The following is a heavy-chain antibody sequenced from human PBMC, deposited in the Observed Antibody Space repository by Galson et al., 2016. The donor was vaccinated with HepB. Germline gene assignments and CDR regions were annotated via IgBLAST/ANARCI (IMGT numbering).Heavy chain of an antibody. J-gene: IGHJ3*02. CDR2: ISSTSSTI. CDR1: GLIFRSYS. D-gene: IGHD2-15*01. V-gene: IGHV3-48*02. Sequence: CAASGLIFRSYSMNWVRQAPGKGLEWVSYISSTSSTIFYADSVKGRFIISRDIAKNSLYLQMNSLRDEDTAVYYCARDQGTYCSGGNCYGSGALDIWGQGTMVTVSS. CDR3: ARDQGTYCSGGNCYGSGALDI.